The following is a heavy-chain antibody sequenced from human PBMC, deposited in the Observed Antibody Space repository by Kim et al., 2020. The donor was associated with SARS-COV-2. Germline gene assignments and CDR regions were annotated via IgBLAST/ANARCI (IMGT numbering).Heavy chain of an antibody. Sequence: SETLSLTCTVSDGSIISTYYWSWIRQPAGKGLEWIGRINTSGTTNYNPSLKSRVSMSVDTSKNQFSLKRTSVTAADTALYSFARGAYVSGSLGGLDSWG. J-gene: IGHJ5*01. CDR2: INTSGTT. D-gene: IGHD3-10*01. CDR3: ARGAYVSGSLGGLDS. CDR1: DGSIISTYY. V-gene: IGHV4-4*07.